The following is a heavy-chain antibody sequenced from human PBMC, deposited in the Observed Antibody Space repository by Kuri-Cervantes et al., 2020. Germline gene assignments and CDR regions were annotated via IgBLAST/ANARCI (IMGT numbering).Heavy chain of an antibody. V-gene: IGHV3-30-3*01. CDR3: ARHDYGGNYYYYGMDV. D-gene: IGHD4-17*01. Sequence: SLRISCAASVFTLSSYAMHWVRQAPGKGMEWVAVISYDGSNKYYADSVKGRFTISRDNSKNTLYLQMNSLRAEDTAVYYCARHDYGGNYYYYGMDVWGQGTTVTVSS. J-gene: IGHJ6*02. CDR2: ISYDGSNK. CDR1: VFTLSSYA.